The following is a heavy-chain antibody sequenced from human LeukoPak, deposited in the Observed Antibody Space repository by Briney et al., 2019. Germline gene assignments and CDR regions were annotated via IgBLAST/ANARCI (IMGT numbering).Heavy chain of an antibody. D-gene: IGHD5-18*01. CDR3: ARDKGSGYLPFDF. J-gene: IGHJ4*02. V-gene: IGHV1-69*04. CDR2: IIPILGIA. CDR1: GGTFSSYA. Sequence: SAKVSCKASGGTFSSYAISWVRQAPGQGLEWMGRIIPILGIANYAQKFQGKVTITADKSTSTAYMELSSLRSDDTAVYFCARDKGSGYLPFDFWGQGTLVTVSS.